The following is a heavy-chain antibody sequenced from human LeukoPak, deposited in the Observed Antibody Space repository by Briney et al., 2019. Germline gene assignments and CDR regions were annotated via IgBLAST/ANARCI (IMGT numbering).Heavy chain of an antibody. D-gene: IGHD2-2*01. CDR2: SDPGDGET. CDR1: GYTLTELS. CDR3: ATLASRQLLSGLANWFDP. J-gene: IGHJ5*02. V-gene: IGHV1-24*01. Sequence: ASVKVSCKVSGYTLTELSMHWVRQAPGKGLEWMGGSDPGDGETIYAQKFQGRVTMTEDTSTDTAYMELSSLRSEDTAVYYCATLASRQLLSGLANWFDPWGQGTLVTVSS.